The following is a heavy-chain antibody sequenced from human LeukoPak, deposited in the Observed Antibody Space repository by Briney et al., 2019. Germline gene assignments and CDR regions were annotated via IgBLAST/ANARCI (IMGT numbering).Heavy chain of an antibody. CDR1: GFTVSRNS. CDR3: ARVSRYCTTTNCYGYFFDY. J-gene: IGHJ4*02. D-gene: IGHD2-2*01. CDR2: IDGGGST. Sequence: GGSLRLSCAAPGFTVSRNSMSWIRQAPGKGLEWVSLIDGGGSTFNADSVKGRLTISRDNSKNTLHLQMNSLGAEDTAVYYCARVSRYCTTTNCYGYFFDYWGQGTLVTVSS. V-gene: IGHV3-66*01.